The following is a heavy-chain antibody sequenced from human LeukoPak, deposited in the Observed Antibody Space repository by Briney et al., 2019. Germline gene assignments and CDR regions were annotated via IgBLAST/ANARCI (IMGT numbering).Heavy chain of an antibody. V-gene: IGHV4-59*12. D-gene: IGHD6-13*01. J-gene: IGHJ4*02. CDR3: ASPRIAAANPFDY. CDR2: IYYSGST. CDR1: GGSISSYY. Sequence: SETLSLTCTVSGGSISSYYWSWIRQPPGKGLEWIGYIYYSGSTYYNPSLKSRVTISVDTSKNQFSLKLSSVTAADTAVYYCASPRIAAANPFDYWGQGTLVTVSS.